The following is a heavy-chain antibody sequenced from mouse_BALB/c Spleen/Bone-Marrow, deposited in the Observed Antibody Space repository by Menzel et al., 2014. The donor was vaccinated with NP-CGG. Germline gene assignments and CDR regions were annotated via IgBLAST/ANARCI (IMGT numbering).Heavy chain of an antibody. Sequence: VQLQPSGPELVKPGDSVKMSCKASGYTFTDHVISWVKQRTGQGLEWIGEIYPGSGSTYHNEKFKGKATLTTDKSSNTAYMQRSSLTSEDSAVYFCARANDEDDKRAWFAYWGQATLVTVSA. V-gene: IGHV1-81*01. J-gene: IGHJ3*01. CDR2: IYPGSGST. CDR3: ARANDEDDKRAWFAY. D-gene: IGHD2-12*01. CDR1: GYTFTDHV.